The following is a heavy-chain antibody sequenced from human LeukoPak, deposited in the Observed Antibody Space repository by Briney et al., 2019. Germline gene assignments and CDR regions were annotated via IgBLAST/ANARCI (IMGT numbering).Heavy chain of an antibody. CDR2: IYHSGST. V-gene: IGHV4-59*01. CDR1: DDSISSYY. D-gene: IGHD2/OR15-2a*01. CDR3: TRAFGQVWYFDL. Sequence: SETLSLTCSVSDDSISSYYWSWIRQPPGKGLEWIGYIYHSGSTNYNPSLKSRVTISVDTSKNQFSLKLSSVTAADTAVYYCTRAFGQVWYFDLWGRGTLVTVSS. J-gene: IGHJ2*01.